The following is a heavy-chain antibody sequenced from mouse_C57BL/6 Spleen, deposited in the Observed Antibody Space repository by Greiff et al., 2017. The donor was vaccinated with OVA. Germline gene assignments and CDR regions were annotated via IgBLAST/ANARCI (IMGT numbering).Heavy chain of an antibody. Sequence: EVQRVESEGGLVKPGRSLKLSCTASGFTFSDYYLAWVRRVPEKGLEWVANINYDGSSTYYLQSLKSRFIISRDNAKNILYLQLSSLKSDNTATYYCARAGFPWYFDGWGTGTMVTVSS. CDR2: INYDGSST. CDR1: GFTFSDYY. CDR3: ARAGFPWYFDG. V-gene: IGHV5-16*01. J-gene: IGHJ1*03.